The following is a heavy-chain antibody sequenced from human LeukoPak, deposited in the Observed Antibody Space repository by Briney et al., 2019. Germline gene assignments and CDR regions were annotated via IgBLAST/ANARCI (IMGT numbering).Heavy chain of an antibody. D-gene: IGHD3-10*01. J-gene: IGHJ4*02. CDR1: GFTFINAW. CDR2: IKSKTDGGTT. Sequence: GSLRLSCAASGFTFINAWMSWGRQAPGKGLEWVGRIKSKTDGGTTDYAAPVKGRFTISRDDSKNTLYLQMNSLKTEDTPVYNCTTGSRGGIDYWGQGTLVTVSS. CDR3: TTGSRGGIDY. V-gene: IGHV3-15*01.